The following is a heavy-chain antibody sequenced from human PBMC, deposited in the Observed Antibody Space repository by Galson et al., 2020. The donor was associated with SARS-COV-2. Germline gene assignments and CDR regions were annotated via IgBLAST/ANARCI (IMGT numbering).Heavy chain of an antibody. Sequence: GGSLRLSCGGSGFIFSVYAMNWVRQAPGKGLEWVATIDSRGGFIYYQDSVQGRFTISRDNSKDTVFLQMNSLRAEDTAVYYCAKTLVGNGGYMDVWGKGTTVTVSS. V-gene: IGHV3-23*01. CDR1: GFIFSVYA. CDR2: IDSRGGFI. CDR3: AKTLVGNGGYMDV. J-gene: IGHJ6*03. D-gene: IGHD2-2*01.